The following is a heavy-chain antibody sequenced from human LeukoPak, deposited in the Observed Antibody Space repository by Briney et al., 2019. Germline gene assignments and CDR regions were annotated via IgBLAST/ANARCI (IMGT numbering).Heavy chain of an antibody. J-gene: IGHJ5*02. V-gene: IGHV3-11*01. Sequence: PGGPLRLSFEASGFTFRDYPMTWIRKAPGKGQKWISYIKKRSAATYYADSVAGRFVISRDDAKNSLNLHLTNLRVEDTATYFCARIWSARDWFDPWGQGT. CDR3: ARIWSARDWFDP. CDR2: IKKRSAAT. D-gene: IGHD1-1*01. CDR1: GFTFRDYP.